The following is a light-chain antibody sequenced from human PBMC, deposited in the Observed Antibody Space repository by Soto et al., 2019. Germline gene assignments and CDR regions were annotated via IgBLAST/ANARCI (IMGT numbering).Light chain of an antibody. V-gene: IGLV2-8*01. CDR2: EVS. CDR3: TSYVGSDIWV. J-gene: IGLJ3*02. Sequence: QSALTQPPSASGSPGQSVTISCTGTSSDVGAYKYVSWYQQYPGKAPKLMIYEVSKRPSGVPDRFSGSTSGNTASLTVPGLQAEDEADYYCTSYVGSDIWVFGGGTKVTVL. CDR1: SSDVGAYKY.